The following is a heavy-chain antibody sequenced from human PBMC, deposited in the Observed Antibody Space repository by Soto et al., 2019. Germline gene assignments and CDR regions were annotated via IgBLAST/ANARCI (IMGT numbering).Heavy chain of an antibody. J-gene: IGHJ4*02. CDR3: ADMRGQWLPRD. CDR2: VPYTGNT. CDR1: GGSIISSDYY. D-gene: IGHD6-19*01. Sequence: QLQLQESGPGLVKPSETLSLTCTVSGGSIISSDYYWGWLRQPPGKGLEGIGNVPYTGNTYYNPSLKGRVTISVDTSKDQCSLKVNSVIAADTAVYYCADMRGQWLPRDWGQGTLVTVSS. V-gene: IGHV4-39*01.